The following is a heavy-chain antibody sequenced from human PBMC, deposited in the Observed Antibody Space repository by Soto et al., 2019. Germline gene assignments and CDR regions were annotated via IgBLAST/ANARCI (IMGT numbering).Heavy chain of an antibody. CDR1: GFTFSDYY. Sequence: QVQLVESGGGLVKPGGSLRLSCAASGFTFSDYYMNWIRQAPGKGLEWVSYITSTNSYTNYADSVKGRFTISRDNAKNSLFLQMNSLRAEDTAVYYCARGIYSGWYRADAFDVWGQGTMVTVSS. CDR3: ARGIYSGWYRADAFDV. V-gene: IGHV3-11*05. CDR2: ITSTNSYT. D-gene: IGHD6-19*01. J-gene: IGHJ3*01.